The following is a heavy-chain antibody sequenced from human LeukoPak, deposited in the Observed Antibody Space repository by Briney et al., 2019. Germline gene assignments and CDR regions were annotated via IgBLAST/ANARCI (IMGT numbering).Heavy chain of an antibody. CDR3: ARARLVRGPVTPLYYFDY. CDR2: MNPNSANT. V-gene: IGHV1-8*01. CDR1: VYTFTTYD. D-gene: IGHD2-8*02. J-gene: IGHJ4*02. Sequence: ASVTVSFKASVYTFTTYDINWVRQATGQGLAWMGWMNPNSANTGYAQKFQGRVTITRNTSISTAYMELNSLRSDDTAVYYCARARLVRGPVTPLYYFDYWGQGVLVTVSS.